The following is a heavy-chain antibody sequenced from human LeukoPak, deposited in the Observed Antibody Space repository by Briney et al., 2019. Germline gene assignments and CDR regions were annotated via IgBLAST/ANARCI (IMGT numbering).Heavy chain of an antibody. J-gene: IGHJ6*03. CDR1: GFTFSYYG. CDR3: ARVTGYYYYMDV. CDR2: IRYDGNDK. D-gene: IGHD4-23*01. Sequence: GGSLRLSCAASGFTFSYYGMHWVRQAPGKGLEWVAFIRYDGNDKFYADSVKGRFTISRDNAKNSLYLQMNSLRAEDTAVYYCARVTGYYYYMDVWGKGTTVTVSS. V-gene: IGHV3-30*02.